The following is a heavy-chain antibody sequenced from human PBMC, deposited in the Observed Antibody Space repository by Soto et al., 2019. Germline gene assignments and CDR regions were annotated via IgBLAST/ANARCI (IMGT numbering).Heavy chain of an antibody. D-gene: IGHD6-13*01. Sequence: SETLSLTCTVSGGSISSYYWSWIRQPPGKGLEWIGYIYYSGSNNYNPSLKIRVTISVDTSKNQFSLKLSSVTAADTAVYYCARAVRAAAGKCYYYYMDFWGKGTTVTVSS. CDR1: GGSISSYY. CDR2: IYYSGSN. CDR3: ARAVRAAAGKCYYYYMDF. V-gene: IGHV4-59*01. J-gene: IGHJ6*03.